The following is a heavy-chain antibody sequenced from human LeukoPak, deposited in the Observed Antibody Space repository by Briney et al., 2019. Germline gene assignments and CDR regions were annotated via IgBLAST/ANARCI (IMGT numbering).Heavy chain of an antibody. J-gene: IGHJ5*02. Sequence: TPSESLSLTCTVSGGSISSSSYYWAWIRQPPGKGLEWIGSIYYSGSTYYNPSLKSRVTISVDMSKNQFSLKLSSVTAADTAVYHCARGVVVVPAPPKGTWFDPWGQGTLDSVSS. CDR2: IYYSGST. V-gene: IGHV4-39*01. D-gene: IGHD2-2*01. CDR3: ARGVVVVPAPPKGTWFDP. CDR1: GGSISSSSYY.